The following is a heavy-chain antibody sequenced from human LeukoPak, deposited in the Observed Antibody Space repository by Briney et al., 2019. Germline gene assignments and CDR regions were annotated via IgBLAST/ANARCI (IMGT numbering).Heavy chain of an antibody. CDR2: IYYSGNT. J-gene: IGHJ4*02. V-gene: IGHV4-39*07. CDR3: ARQTGSGLFILP. CDR1: GGSISSSSYY. D-gene: IGHD3/OR15-3a*01. Sequence: PSKTLSLTCTVSGGSISSSSYYWGWIRQPPGKGLEWIGSIYYSGNTYYNPSLKSRVTISVDTSKNQFSLKLRSVTAADTAVYYCARQTGSGLFILPGGQGTLVTVSS.